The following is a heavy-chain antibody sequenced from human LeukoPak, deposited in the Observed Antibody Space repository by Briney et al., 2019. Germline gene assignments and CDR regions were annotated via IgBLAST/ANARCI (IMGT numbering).Heavy chain of an antibody. D-gene: IGHD3-22*01. J-gene: IGHJ4*02. CDR1: GFTFDDYG. Sequence: GGSLRLSCAASGFTFDDYGMSWVRQAPGKRLEWVSGINLNGRSRGYADSVKGRFTISRDNAKNSLYLQMNSLRAEDTALYYCVRGITMMVDWGQGTLVTASS. V-gene: IGHV3-20*04. CDR3: VRGITMMVD. CDR2: INLNGRSR.